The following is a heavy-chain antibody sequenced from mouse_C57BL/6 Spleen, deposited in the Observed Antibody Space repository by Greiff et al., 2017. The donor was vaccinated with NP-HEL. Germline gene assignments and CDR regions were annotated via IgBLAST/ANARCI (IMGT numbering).Heavy chain of an antibody. CDR2: IYPGDGDT. V-gene: IGHV1-82*01. J-gene: IGHJ3*01. CDR3: AVYYGSSPWFAY. Sequence: QVQLQQSGPELVKPGASVKISCKASGYAFSSSWMNWVKQRPGKGLEWIGRIYPGDGDTNYNGKFKGKATLTADKSSSTAYMQLSSLTSEDSAVYFCAVYYGSSPWFAYWGQGTLVTVSA. CDR1: GYAFSSSW. D-gene: IGHD1-1*01.